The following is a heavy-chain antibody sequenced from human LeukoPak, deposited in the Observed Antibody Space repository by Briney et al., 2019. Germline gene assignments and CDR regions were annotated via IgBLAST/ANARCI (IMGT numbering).Heavy chain of an antibody. CDR1: GFTFSSYS. V-gene: IGHV3-21*01. CDR3: ARDYRFAFDN. J-gene: IGHJ4*02. CDR2: ISSSSSYI. Sequence: GGSLRLSCAASGFTFSSYSMNWVRQAPGKGLEWVSSISSSSSYIYYADSVKGRFTISRDNAKKSLYLQMNSLRVEDTAVYYCARDYRFAFDNWGQGTLVTVSS.